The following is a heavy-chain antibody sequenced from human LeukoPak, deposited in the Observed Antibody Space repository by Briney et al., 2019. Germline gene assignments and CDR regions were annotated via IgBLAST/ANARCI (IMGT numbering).Heavy chain of an antibody. D-gene: IGHD3-3*01. CDR3: ASASRAGWLLYHYAFDY. V-gene: IGHV1-46*01. Sequence: PSVKLSCKASGYTFTSYYMHWGRQSPGQGVEGRGIINTRGGSIRYAQKFRGRGTMTRDTSTSTVYMELSSLRSEDTAVYYCASASRAGWLLYHYAFDYWGQGTLVTVSS. J-gene: IGHJ4*02. CDR1: GYTFTSYY. CDR2: INTRGGSI.